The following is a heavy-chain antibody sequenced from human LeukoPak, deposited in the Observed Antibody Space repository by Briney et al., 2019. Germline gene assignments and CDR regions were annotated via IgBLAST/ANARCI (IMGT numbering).Heavy chain of an antibody. D-gene: IGHD6-6*01. V-gene: IGHV3-21*01. CDR2: ISSSSSYI. CDR3: ARDWRYSSSSRYYYGMDV. CDR1: GFTFSSHS. J-gene: IGHJ6*02. Sequence: PGGSLRLSCAASGFTFSSHSMNWVRQAPGKGLEWVSSISSSSSYIYYADSVKGRFTISRDNAKNSLYLQMNSLRAEDTAVYYCARDWRYSSSSRYYYGMDVWGQGTTVTVSS.